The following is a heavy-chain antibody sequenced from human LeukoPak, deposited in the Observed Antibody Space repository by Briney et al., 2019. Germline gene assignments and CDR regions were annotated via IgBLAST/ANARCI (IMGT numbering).Heavy chain of an antibody. V-gene: IGHV4-59*01. Sequence: SETLSLTCTVSGHSISSYYWNWIRQPPGKGLEWIGYIYYTGSTNCNPSLKSRVTMSVDTSKNQFSLKLSSVTAADTAVYYCARGGVNYKIAGPWGQGALVTVSS. CDR2: IYYTGST. J-gene: IGHJ5*02. D-gene: IGHD3-10*01. CDR3: ARGGVNYKIAGP. CDR1: GHSISSYY.